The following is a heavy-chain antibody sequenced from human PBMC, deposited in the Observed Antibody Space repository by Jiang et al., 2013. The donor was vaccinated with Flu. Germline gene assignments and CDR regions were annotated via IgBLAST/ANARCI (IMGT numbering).Heavy chain of an antibody. J-gene: IGHJ5*02. V-gene: IGHV6-1*01. CDR3: ASGYSSSSKWFAP. Sequence: SQTLSLTCAISGDSVSSNSAAWNWIRQSPSRGLEWLGRTYYRSKWYKDYALSVKSRITINADTSRNQFSLQLNSVTPEDTAVYYCASGYSSSSKWFAPWGQGTLVTVSS. CDR1: GDSVSSNSAA. CDR2: TYYRSKWYK. D-gene: IGHD6-6*01.